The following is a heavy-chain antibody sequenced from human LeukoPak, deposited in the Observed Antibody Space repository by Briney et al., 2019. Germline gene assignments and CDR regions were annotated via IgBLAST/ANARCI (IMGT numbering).Heavy chain of an antibody. Sequence: PSETLSLTCTVSGGSISSYYWSWIRQPPGKGLEWIGYIYYSGSTNYNPSLKSRVTISVDTSKNQFSLKLSSVTAADTAVYYCAGGLRYSDWLFTFDYWGQGTLVTVSS. V-gene: IGHV4-59*01. CDR3: AGGLRYSDWLFTFDY. CDR1: GGSISSYY. D-gene: IGHD3-9*01. CDR2: IYYSGST. J-gene: IGHJ4*02.